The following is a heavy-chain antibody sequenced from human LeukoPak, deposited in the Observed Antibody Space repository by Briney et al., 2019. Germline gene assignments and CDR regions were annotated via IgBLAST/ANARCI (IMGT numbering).Heavy chain of an antibody. D-gene: IGHD3-10*01. V-gene: IGHV4-59*01. CDR3: ARDRGSYAPDPAYWYFDL. Sequence: SETLSLTCTVSGGSISSYYWSWIRQPPGKGLEWIGYIYYSGSTNYNPSLKSRVTISVDTSKNQFSLKLSSVTAADTAVYYCARDRGSYAPDPAYWYFDLWGRGTLVTVSS. CDR2: IYYSGST. J-gene: IGHJ2*01. CDR1: GGSISSYY.